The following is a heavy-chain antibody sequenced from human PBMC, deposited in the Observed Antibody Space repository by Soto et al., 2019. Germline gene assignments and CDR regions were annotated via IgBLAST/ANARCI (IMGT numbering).Heavy chain of an antibody. J-gene: IGHJ4*02. D-gene: IGHD3-10*01. Sequence: SETLSLTCTVSGGSISSGGYYWSWIRQHPGKGLEWIGYIYYSGSTYYNPSLKSRVTISVDTSKNQFSLKLSSVTAADTAVYYCARDRMVRGVSAQYYFDYWGQGTLVTVSS. CDR2: IYYSGST. V-gene: IGHV4-31*03. CDR3: ARDRMVRGVSAQYYFDY. CDR1: GGSISSGGYY.